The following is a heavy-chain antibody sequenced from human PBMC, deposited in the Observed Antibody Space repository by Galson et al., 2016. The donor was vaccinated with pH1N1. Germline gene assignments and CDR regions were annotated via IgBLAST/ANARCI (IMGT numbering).Heavy chain of an antibody. J-gene: IGHJ4*02. CDR3: ARIRYGDYSHYFDS. V-gene: IGHV2-70*01. Sequence: PALVKPTQTLTLTCTFSGFSLSTSGMCVSWIRQPPGKALEWLALIDWDDNKYYSTSLKTRLTISKATSKNHVVLTVTNMDPVDTATYYCARIRYGDYSHYFDSWGQGTLVTVSS. CDR2: IDWDDNK. D-gene: IGHD4-17*01. CDR1: GFSLSTSGMC.